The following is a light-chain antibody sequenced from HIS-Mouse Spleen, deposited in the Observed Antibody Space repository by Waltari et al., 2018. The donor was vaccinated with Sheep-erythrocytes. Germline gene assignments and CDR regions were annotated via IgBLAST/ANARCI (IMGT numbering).Light chain of an antibody. CDR1: SSNIGSNT. V-gene: IGLV1-44*01. CDR3: AAWDDSLNGVV. CDR2: SNN. Sequence: QSVLTQPPSASGTPGQRVTISCSGSSSNIGSNTVNWYQQPPGTAPKLLIYSNNKRPSGVPDRCSGSKSGTSASLAISGLQSEDEADYYCAAWDDSLNGVVFGGGTKLTVL. J-gene: IGLJ2*01.